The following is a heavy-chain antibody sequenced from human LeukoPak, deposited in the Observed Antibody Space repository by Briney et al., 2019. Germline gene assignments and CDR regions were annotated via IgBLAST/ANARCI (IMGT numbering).Heavy chain of an antibody. V-gene: IGHV3-48*01. CDR3: ARDRKSGSYSVFDY. CDR2: ISSSSSTI. J-gene: IGHJ4*02. Sequence: GGSLRLSCAASGFTFSSYSMNWVRRAPGKGLEWVSYISSSSSTIYYADSVKGRFTISRDNAKNSLYLQMNSLRAEDTAVYYCARDRKSGSYSVFDYWGQGTLVTVSS. CDR1: GFTFSSYS. D-gene: IGHD1-26*01.